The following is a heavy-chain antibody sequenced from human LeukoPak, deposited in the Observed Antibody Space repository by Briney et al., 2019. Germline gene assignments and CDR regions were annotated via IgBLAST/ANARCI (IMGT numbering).Heavy chain of an antibody. Sequence: GGSLRLSCTASAFNLSRFAMTWVRQAPGKGLELVSSLSDNGRDTYYEDSVKGRFTISRDSSKSTLFLRMNSLRVEDTAVYYCAKVRPGYSHYFYFMDVWAEGTTVTVSS. J-gene: IGHJ6*03. D-gene: IGHD5-18*01. CDR1: AFNLSRFA. CDR2: LSDNGRDT. CDR3: AKVRPGYSHYFYFMDV. V-gene: IGHV3-23*01.